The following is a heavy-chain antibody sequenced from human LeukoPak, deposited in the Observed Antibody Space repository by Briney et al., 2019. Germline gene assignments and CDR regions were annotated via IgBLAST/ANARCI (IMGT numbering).Heavy chain of an antibody. CDR2: ISYSGST. J-gene: IGHJ4*02. CDR1: GGSISSYY. D-gene: IGHD5-24*01. V-gene: IGHV4-59*01. CDR3: ARGGGLMATLFDY. Sequence: PSETLSLTCTVSGGSISSYYWSWLRQPPGKGLEWIGYISYSGSTNYNPSLKSRVTISVDTSKNQFSLKLSSVTAADTAVYYCARGGGLMATLFDYWGQGTLVTVSS.